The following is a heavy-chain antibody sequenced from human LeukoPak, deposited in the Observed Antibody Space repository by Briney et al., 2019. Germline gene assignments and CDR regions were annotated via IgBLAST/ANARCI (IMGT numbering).Heavy chain of an antibody. D-gene: IGHD6-19*01. CDR2: IYYSGST. CDR3: ARLPSDSSGWYRFDY. CDR1: GGSISSSSYY. V-gene: IGHV4-39*01. Sequence: SKTLSLTYTVSGGSISSSSYYWGWIRQPPGKGLEWIGSIYYSGSTYYNPSLKSRVTISVDTSKTQFSLKLSSVTAADTAVYYCARLPSDSSGWYRFDYWGQGTLVIVS. J-gene: IGHJ4*02.